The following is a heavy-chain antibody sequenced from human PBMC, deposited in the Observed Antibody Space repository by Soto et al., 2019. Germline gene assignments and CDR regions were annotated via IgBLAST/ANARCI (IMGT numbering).Heavy chain of an antibody. Sequence: ASVKVSCKASGYTFTSYYMHWVRQAPGQGLEWMGIINPSGGSTSYPQKFQGRVTMTRDTSTSTVYMELSSLRSEDTAVYYCARGVAAAGVYYYGMDVQGQGTTFTVSS. V-gene: IGHV1-46*01. D-gene: IGHD6-13*01. CDR2: INPSGGST. CDR3: ARGVAAAGVYYYGMDV. J-gene: IGHJ6*02. CDR1: GYTFTSYY.